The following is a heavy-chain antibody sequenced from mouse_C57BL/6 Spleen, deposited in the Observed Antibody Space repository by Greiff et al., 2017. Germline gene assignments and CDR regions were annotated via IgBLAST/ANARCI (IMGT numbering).Heavy chain of an antibody. CDR1: GYAFSSYW. V-gene: IGHV1-80*01. CDR2: IYPGDGDT. CDR3: AREGDYYGRKESKGFAD. J-gene: IGHJ3*01. Sequence: QVQLQQSGAELVKPGASVKISCKASGYAFSSYWMNWVKQRPGKGLEWIGQIYPGDGDTNYNGKFKGKATMTADKSSSTAYMQLSSLTSEDAAVYYWAREGDYYGRKESKGFADRGQGTLVTVSA. D-gene: IGHD1-1*01.